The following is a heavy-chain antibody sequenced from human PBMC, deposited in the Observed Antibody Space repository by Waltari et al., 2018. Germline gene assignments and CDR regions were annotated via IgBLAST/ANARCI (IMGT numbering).Heavy chain of an antibody. Sequence: QVQLVQSGAEVKKPGASVKVSCKASGYTLTSYYMHWVRQAPGQGVEWMGRINPTRGDTNYARKFQDTVTMTVYTSVNTAYMVVGRLTADDTAVYFCARESAFSTSWYPGFDPWGQGTLDTVAS. D-gene: IGHD2-2*01. V-gene: IGHV1-2*06. CDR3: ARESAFSTSWYPGFDP. CDR1: GYTLTSYY. J-gene: IGHJ5*02. CDR2: INPTRGDT.